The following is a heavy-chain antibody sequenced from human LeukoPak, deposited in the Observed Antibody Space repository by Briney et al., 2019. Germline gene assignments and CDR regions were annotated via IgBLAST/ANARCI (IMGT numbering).Heavy chain of an antibody. Sequence: GGSLRLSCVVSGFTFSDYYMDWVRQTPGKGLEWIGRTKAKVVNYVTEYAASVKGRFTISRDESKSSLYLQMNSLKTEDTAVYYFTRDNIGSYDYWGQGTRVTVSS. J-gene: IGHJ4*02. CDR3: TRDNIGSYDY. V-gene: IGHV3-72*01. D-gene: IGHD3-10*01. CDR2: TKAKVVNYVT. CDR1: GFTFSDYY.